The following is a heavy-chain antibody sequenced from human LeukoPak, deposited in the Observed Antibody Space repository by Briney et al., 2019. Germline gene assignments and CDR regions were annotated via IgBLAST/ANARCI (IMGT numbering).Heavy chain of an antibody. V-gene: IGHV3-30*03. Sequence: PGGSLGLSCAGSRFKFCTYLMHWVRQAPGEGLEWVAVISYDGSDKHYVDSVKGRFTISRDNSKNTLYLQMNSLKAEDAAEYYCARVLSGSYDNYFDYWGQGTLVTVSS. J-gene: IGHJ4*02. D-gene: IGHD1-26*01. CDR1: RFKFCTYL. CDR3: ARVLSGSYDNYFDY. CDR2: ISYDGSDK.